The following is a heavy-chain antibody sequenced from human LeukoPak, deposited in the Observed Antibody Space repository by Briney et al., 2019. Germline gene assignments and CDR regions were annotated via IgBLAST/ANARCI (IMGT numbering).Heavy chain of an antibody. CDR3: ACGIQSGKTDY. CDR1: GYTFTSYD. D-gene: IGHD5-18*01. Sequence: GASVKVSCKASGYTFTSYDLTWVRQATGQRLEWMGWMNPHSGNTGYAQKFQGRVTITTNPSISTAYRELSSMRPEDTAMYYCACGIQSGKTDYWGQGTLVTVSS. CDR2: MNPHSGNT. V-gene: IGHV1-8*03. J-gene: IGHJ4*02.